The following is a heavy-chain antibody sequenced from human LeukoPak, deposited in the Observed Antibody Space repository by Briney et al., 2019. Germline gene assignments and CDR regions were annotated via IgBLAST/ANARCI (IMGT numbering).Heavy chain of an antibody. J-gene: IGHJ4*02. CDR1: GYTFTSYY. CDR3: ATLGTKLRYFDWLLSPHLDY. Sequence: GASVKVSCKASGYTFTSYYMHWVRQAPGQGLEWMGIINPSGGSTSYAQKFQGRVTMTRDTSTSTVYMELSSLRSEDTAVYYCATLGTKLRYFDWLLSPHLDYWGQGTLVTVSS. CDR2: INPSGGST. V-gene: IGHV1-46*01. D-gene: IGHD3-9*01.